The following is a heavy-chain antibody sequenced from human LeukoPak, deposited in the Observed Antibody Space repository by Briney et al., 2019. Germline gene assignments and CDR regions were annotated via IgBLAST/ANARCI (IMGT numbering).Heavy chain of an antibody. V-gene: IGHV3-49*04. Sequence: PGGSLRLSCAASGFTFNNYAMSWVRQAPGKGLEWVGFIRSKAYGGTTEYAASVKGRFTISRDDSKSIAYLQMNSLKTEDTAVYYCTRAHYDILTGYYSRYYCYGMDVWGKGTTVTVSS. D-gene: IGHD3-9*01. CDR2: IRSKAYGGTT. CDR1: GFTFNNYA. J-gene: IGHJ6*04. CDR3: TRAHYDILTGYYSRYYCYGMDV.